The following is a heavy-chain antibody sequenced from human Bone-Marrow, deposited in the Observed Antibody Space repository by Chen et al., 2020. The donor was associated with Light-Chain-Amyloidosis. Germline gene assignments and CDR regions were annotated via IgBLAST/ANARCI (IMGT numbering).Heavy chain of an antibody. V-gene: IGHV5-51*01. CDR3: ARRRDGYNFDY. CDR1: GYTFPNYW. J-gene: IGHJ4*02. D-gene: IGHD5-12*01. Sequence: EVQLEQSGPEVKKPGESLKISCKGSGYTFPNYWIGWVCQMPGKGLEWMGVIYPDDSDARYSPSFEGQVTISADKSSTTAYLQWRSLKASDTAMYYCARRRDGYNFDYWGQGTLVTVSS. CDR2: IYPDDSDA.